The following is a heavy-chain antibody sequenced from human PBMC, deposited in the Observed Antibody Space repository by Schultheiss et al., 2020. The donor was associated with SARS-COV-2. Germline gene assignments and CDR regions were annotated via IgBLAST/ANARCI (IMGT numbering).Heavy chain of an antibody. CDR2: IWYDGSNK. Sequence: GESLKISCAASGFTFSSYGMHWVRQAPGKGLEWVAVIWYDGSNKYYADSVKGRFTISRDNSKNTLYLQMNSLRAEDTAVYYCARDKSGVMVLDVWGQGTTVTVSS. CDR1: GFTFSSYG. V-gene: IGHV3-33*01. CDR3: ARDKSGVMVLDV. J-gene: IGHJ6*02. D-gene: IGHD2-8*01.